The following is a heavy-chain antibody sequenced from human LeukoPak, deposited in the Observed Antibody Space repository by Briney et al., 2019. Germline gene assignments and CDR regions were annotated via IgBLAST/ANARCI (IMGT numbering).Heavy chain of an antibody. CDR2: INPNSGGT. J-gene: IGHJ4*02. CDR1: GYTFTGYY. CDR3: ARGRLGYCSSTSRLFDY. Sequence: ASVKVSCKASGYTFTGYYMHWVRQAPGQGLEWMGWINPNSGGTNYAQKFQGRVTMTRDTSISAAYMELSRLRSDDTAVYYCARGRLGYCSSTSRLFDYWGQGTLVTVSS. D-gene: IGHD2-2*01. V-gene: IGHV1-2*02.